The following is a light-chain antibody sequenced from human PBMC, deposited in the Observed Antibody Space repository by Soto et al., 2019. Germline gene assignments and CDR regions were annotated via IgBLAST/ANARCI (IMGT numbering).Light chain of an antibody. CDR1: QSIASY. V-gene: IGKV1-39*01. CDR2: AAS. Sequence: DIQMTQSPYSLSAFVGDRVTITCRASQSIASYLNWYQQKPGKAPKFLIYAASSLQSGVPSRFSGSGSGTDFTLNISSLQPEDFATYFCQQSYSTPITFGQGTRLEIK. J-gene: IGKJ5*01. CDR3: QQSYSTPIT.